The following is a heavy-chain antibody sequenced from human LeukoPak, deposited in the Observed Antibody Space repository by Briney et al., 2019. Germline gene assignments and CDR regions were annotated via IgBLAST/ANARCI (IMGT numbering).Heavy chain of an antibody. D-gene: IGHD4-23*01. CDR3: ARGHYGGNRYFDI. J-gene: IGHJ4*02. Sequence: ASVNVSCKASGYTFRSYEINWVRQAPGQGLEWVGWIHPNSGKTGYAQKFQGRVTMTRGTSTETAFMELSSLKFDDTAIFYCARGHYGGNRYFDIWGQGTLVTVSS. CDR1: GYTFRSYE. CDR2: IHPNSGKT. V-gene: IGHV1-8*01.